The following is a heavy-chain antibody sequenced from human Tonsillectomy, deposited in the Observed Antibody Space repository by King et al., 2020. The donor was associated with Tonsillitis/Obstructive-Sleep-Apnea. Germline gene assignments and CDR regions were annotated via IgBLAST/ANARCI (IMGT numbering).Heavy chain of an antibody. CDR3: ARGPGGCYFGL. CDR1: GFTFSSYG. J-gene: IGHJ2*01. D-gene: IGHD1-26*01. CDR2: LWYDGSNQ. Sequence: VQLVESGGGVVQPGRSLRLSCAASGFTFSSYGMHWVRQAPGKGLEWVAVLWYDGSNQYYTDSVKGRFPASRDNSKNTLYLQMNSLRAEDTAVYFCARGPGGCYFGLWGRGSLVTVSS. V-gene: IGHV3-33*01.